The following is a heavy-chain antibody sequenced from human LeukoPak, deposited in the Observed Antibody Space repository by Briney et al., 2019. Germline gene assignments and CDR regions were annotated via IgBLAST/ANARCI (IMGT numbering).Heavy chain of an antibody. CDR1: GGSISSSNYY. CDR3: ARTDGVGGTKGSKFDY. J-gene: IGHJ4*02. D-gene: IGHD1-26*01. CDR2: IYYSGSD. Sequence: KPSETLSLTCTVSGGSISSSNYYWGWIRQPTGKGLEWIGSIYYSGSDYYNPSLMSRATMSVDMSKNQFSLKLRSLTAADTAVYYCARTDGVGGTKGSKFDYRGQGTLVTVSS. V-gene: IGHV4-39*01.